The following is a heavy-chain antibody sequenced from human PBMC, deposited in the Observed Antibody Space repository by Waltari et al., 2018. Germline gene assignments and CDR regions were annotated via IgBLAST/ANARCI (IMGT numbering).Heavy chain of an antibody. CDR2: IYSGGST. Sequence: VSVIYSGGSTYYADSVKGRFTISRDNSKNTLYLQMNSLRAEDTAVYYCARVRYYYGMDVWGQGTTVTVSS. V-gene: IGHV3-53*01. J-gene: IGHJ6*02. CDR3: ARVRYYYGMDV. D-gene: IGHD3-10*01.